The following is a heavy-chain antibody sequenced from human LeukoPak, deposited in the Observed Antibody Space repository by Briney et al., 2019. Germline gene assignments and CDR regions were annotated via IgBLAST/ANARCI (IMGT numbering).Heavy chain of an antibody. Sequence: PGGSLRLSCAASGFPFSRHEMNWVRQAPGKGLEWISYISSSGTTIYLDSVKGRFTISRDNAKTSLYLQMNSLRAEDTAVYYCARGGDIGYNYNAFDFWGQGTVVTVSS. CDR1: GFPFSRHE. J-gene: IGHJ3*01. D-gene: IGHD3-22*01. CDR2: ISSSGTTI. V-gene: IGHV3-48*03. CDR3: ARGGDIGYNYNAFDF.